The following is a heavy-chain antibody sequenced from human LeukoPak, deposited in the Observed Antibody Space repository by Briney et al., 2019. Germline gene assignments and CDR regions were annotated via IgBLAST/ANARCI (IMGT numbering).Heavy chain of an antibody. CDR2: ISSSSSTI. J-gene: IGHJ4*02. CDR3: ARSQDCSSTSCYPGHFDY. CDR1: GFTFSSYS. D-gene: IGHD2-2*01. Sequence: RGSLRLSCAASGFTFSSYSMNWVRQAPGKGLEWVSYISSSSSTIYYADSVKGRFTISRDNAKNSLYLQMNSLRAEDTAVYYCARSQDCSSTSCYPGHFDYWGQGTLVTVSS. V-gene: IGHV3-48*04.